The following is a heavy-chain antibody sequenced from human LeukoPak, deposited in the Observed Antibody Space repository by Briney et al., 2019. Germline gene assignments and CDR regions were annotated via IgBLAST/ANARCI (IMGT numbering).Heavy chain of an antibody. CDR2: ISGSGGST. V-gene: IGHV3-23*01. Sequence: GGSLRLSCEASGFSFTTYAMSWVRQAPGRGLEWVSAISGSGGSTYYADSVKGRFTISRDNSKNTLYLQMNSLRAEDTAVYYCAKDTYSSNNFDYWGQGTLVTVSS. CDR1: GFSFTTYA. CDR3: AKDTYSSNNFDY. D-gene: IGHD6-19*01. J-gene: IGHJ4*02.